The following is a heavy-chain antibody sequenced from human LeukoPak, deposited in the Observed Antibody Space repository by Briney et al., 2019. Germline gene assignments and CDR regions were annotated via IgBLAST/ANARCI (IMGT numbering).Heavy chain of an antibody. CDR2: INHSGST. CDR3: ARIKMVRGVIDY. J-gene: IGHJ4*02. Sequence: SETLSLTCAVYGGSFSGYYWSWIRQPPVKGLEWIGEINHSGSTNYNPSLKSRVTISVDTSKNQFSLKLSSVTAADTAVYYCARIKMVRGVIDYWGQGTLVTVSS. V-gene: IGHV4-34*01. CDR1: GGSFSGYY. D-gene: IGHD3-10*01.